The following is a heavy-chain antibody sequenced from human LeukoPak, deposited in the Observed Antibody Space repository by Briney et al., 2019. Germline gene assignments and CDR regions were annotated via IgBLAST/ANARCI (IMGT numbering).Heavy chain of an antibody. Sequence: GGSLRLSCAASGFTFSSYGMPWVRQAPGKGLEWVAVIWYDGSNKYYADSVKGRFTISRDNSKNTLYLQMNSLRAEDTAVYYCARGLYSLNWFDPWGQGTLVTVSS. CDR3: ARGLYSLNWFDP. V-gene: IGHV3-33*01. D-gene: IGHD3-16*01. J-gene: IGHJ5*02. CDR2: IWYDGSNK. CDR1: GFTFSSYG.